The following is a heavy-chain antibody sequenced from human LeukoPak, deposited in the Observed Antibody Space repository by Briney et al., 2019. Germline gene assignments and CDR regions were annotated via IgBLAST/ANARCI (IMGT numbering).Heavy chain of an antibody. D-gene: IGHD1-1*01. CDR1: GGSFSGYY. CDR3: ARYVPVKTGTTRASFDY. CDR2: INHSGST. J-gene: IGHJ4*02. V-gene: IGHV4-34*01. Sequence: SETLSLTCAVYGGSFSGYYWSWIRQPPGKGLEWIGEINHSGSTSYNPSLKSRVTISVDTSKNQFSLKLSSMTAADTAVYYCARYVPVKTGTTRASFDYWGQGALVTVSS.